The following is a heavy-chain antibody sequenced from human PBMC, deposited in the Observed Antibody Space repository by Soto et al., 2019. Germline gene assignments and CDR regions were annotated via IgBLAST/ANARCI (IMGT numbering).Heavy chain of an antibody. CDR1: GGSISSADYY. D-gene: IGHD5-12*01. J-gene: IGHJ6*02. CDR2: IYYSGST. Sequence: SETLSLTCTVSGGSISSADYYWSWVRQPPGKGLEWIGYIYYSGSTFFNPSLKSRVTISKDTSRNQFSLRLNSVTAADTAVYYCARAVVVTIGGMDVWGQGTTVTVSS. CDR3: ARAVVVTIGGMDV. V-gene: IGHV4-30-4*01.